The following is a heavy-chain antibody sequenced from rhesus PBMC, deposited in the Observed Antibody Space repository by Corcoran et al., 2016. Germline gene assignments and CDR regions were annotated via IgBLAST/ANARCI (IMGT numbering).Heavy chain of an antibody. CDR3: ARHEIAAAGFDY. V-gene: IGHV4-76*01. CDR2: IYGSGGRP. J-gene: IGHJ4*01. D-gene: IGHD6-31*01. Sequence: QVQLQESGPGLVKPSETLSLTCAVSGGSISGGYDWSWIRQPPGKGLEWFGYIYGSGGRPNSTPSRKNRVTISKDTSKTQFSLKLSSVTAADTAVYYCARHEIAAAGFDYWGQGVLVTVSS. CDR1: GGSISGGYD.